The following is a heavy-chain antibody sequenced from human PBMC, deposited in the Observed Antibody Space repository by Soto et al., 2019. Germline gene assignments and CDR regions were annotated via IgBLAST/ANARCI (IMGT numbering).Heavy chain of an antibody. CDR1: GGSFSGYY. Sequence: PSETLSLTCAVYGGSFSGYYWSWIRQPPGKGLEWIGEINHSGSTNYNPSLKSRVTISVDTSKNQFSLKLSSVTAADTAVYYCARVDCSSTSCYLGIGWFDPWGQGTLVTVSS. CDR3: ARVDCSSTSCYLGIGWFDP. CDR2: INHSGST. D-gene: IGHD2-2*01. J-gene: IGHJ5*02. V-gene: IGHV4-34*01.